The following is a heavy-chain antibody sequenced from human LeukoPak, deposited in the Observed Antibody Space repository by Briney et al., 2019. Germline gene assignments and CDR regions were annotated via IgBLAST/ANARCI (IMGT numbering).Heavy chain of an antibody. Sequence: GGSLRLSCAASGFTFSSYGMHWVRRAPGKGLEWVSVIYSGGSTYYADSVKGRFTISRDNSKDTLYLQMNSLRAEDTAVYYCARYSGSYSGHDYWGQGTLVTVSS. CDR2: IYSGGST. D-gene: IGHD1-26*01. CDR3: ARYSGSYSGHDY. V-gene: IGHV3-66*01. CDR1: GFTFSSYG. J-gene: IGHJ4*02.